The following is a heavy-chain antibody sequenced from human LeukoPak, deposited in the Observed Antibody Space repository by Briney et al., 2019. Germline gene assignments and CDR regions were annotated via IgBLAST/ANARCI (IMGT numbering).Heavy chain of an antibody. J-gene: IGHJ4*02. CDR2: ISTSSSYI. Sequence: GGSLRLSCAASGLTFSSYNMNWVRQAPGKGLEWVSSISTSSSYIYYADSVKGRFTVSRDNAKNSVYLQMNSLRSEDTAVYYCARDPAGAVAGAGYFDYWGQGTLVTVSS. V-gene: IGHV3-21*04. CDR3: ARDPAGAVAGAGYFDY. D-gene: IGHD6-19*01. CDR1: GLTFSSYN.